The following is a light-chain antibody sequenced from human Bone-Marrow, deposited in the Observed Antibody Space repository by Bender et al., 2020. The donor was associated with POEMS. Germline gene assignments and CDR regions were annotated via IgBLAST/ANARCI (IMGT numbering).Light chain of an antibody. Sequence: QSVLTQPPSVSGAPGQRVTISCSGGSSKIGAHAVNWYQHLPGTAPKLLIYSSHRRPSEVPDRFSGSRSGTSASLAISGLQSEDEADYYCAVWDDSLNGWVFGGGTKLTVL. CDR1: SSKIGAHA. CDR3: AVWDDSLNGWV. J-gene: IGLJ3*02. V-gene: IGLV1-44*01. CDR2: SSH.